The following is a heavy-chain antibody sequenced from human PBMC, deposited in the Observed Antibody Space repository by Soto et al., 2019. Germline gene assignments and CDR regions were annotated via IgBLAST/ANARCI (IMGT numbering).Heavy chain of an antibody. Sequence: SETLSLTCTVSGGCISSSIYYWGWIRQPPGKGLEWIGSIYYSGSTYYNPSLKSRVTISVDTSKNQFSLKLSSVTAADTAVYYCARRQSSSWYGLWGQGTLVTVS. D-gene: IGHD6-13*01. CDR1: GGCISSSIYY. J-gene: IGHJ4*02. CDR2: IYYSGST. CDR3: ARRQSSSWYGL. V-gene: IGHV4-39*01.